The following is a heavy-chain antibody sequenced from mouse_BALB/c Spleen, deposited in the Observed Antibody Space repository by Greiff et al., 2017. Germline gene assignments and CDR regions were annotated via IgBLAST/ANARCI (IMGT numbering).Heavy chain of an antibody. V-gene: IGHV2-9*02. CDR1: GFSLTSYG. CDR3: ARGGGNSYYFDY. D-gene: IGHD2-1*01. CDR2: IWAGGST. J-gene: IGHJ2*01. Sequence: VKVEESGPGLVAPSQSLSITCTVSGFSLTSYGVHWVRQPPGKGLEWLGVIWAGGSTNYNSAHMSRLSISKDNSKSQVFLKMNSLQTDDTAMYYCARGGGNSYYFDYWGQGTTLTVSS.